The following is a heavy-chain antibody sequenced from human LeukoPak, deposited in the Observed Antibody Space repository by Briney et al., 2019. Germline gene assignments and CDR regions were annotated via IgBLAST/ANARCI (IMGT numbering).Heavy chain of an antibody. CDR2: ISSSGSTI. CDR3: ARGLGYCSGGSCPRRAFDI. Sequence: GGSLRLTCAASGFTFSDYCMSWIRQAPGKGLEWVSFISSSGSTIYHADSMKGRFTISRDNAENSVYLQMNSLRAEDTAVYYCARGLGYCSGGSCPRRAFDIWGQGTMVTVSS. D-gene: IGHD2-15*01. V-gene: IGHV3-11*01. CDR1: GFTFSDYC. J-gene: IGHJ3*02.